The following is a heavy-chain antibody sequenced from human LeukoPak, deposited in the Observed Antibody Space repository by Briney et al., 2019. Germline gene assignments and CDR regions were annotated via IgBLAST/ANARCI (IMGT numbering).Heavy chain of an antibody. CDR1: GYTFTGYY. D-gene: IGHD3-10*01. CDR2: INPNSGGT. Sequence: GASVKVSCKASGYTFTGYYMHWVRQAPGQGLEWMGWINPNSGGTNHAQKFQGRVTLTRDTSISTAYMELSTDDTAVYYCTRGSAKFGEFDFDYWGQGTLVAVSS. CDR3: TRGSAKFGEFDFDY. J-gene: IGHJ4*02. V-gene: IGHV1-2*02.